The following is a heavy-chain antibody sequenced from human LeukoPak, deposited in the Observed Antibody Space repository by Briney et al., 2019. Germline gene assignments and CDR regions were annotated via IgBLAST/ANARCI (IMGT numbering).Heavy chain of an antibody. V-gene: IGHV3-48*02. CDR1: GFTFSSYG. CDR3: ARSKQLDY. D-gene: IGHD6-13*01. CDR2: ISPGSSTI. Sequence: GRSLRLSCVASGFTFSSYGMHWVRQAPGKGLEWVSYISPGSSTIYYADSVKGRFTISRDNAKNSLYLQMNSLRDEDTAVYYCARSKQLDYWGQGTLVTVSS. J-gene: IGHJ4*02.